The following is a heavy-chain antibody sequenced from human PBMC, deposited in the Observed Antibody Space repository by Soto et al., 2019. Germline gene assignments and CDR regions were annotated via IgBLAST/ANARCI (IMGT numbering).Heavy chain of an antibody. V-gene: IGHV3-73*02. CDR1: GFAFSDSA. CDR3: TRHTVDY. J-gene: IGHJ4*02. Sequence: EVQLVESGGGLVQPGGSLKLSCAASGFAFSDSAIHWVRQASWKGLEWVGRTRSKAHSYATAFAASVKGRFTISREDSKNTVYLQMNSLKTEETAVYYCTRHTVDYWGQGTLVTVSS. D-gene: IGHD4-4*01. CDR2: TRSKAHSYAT.